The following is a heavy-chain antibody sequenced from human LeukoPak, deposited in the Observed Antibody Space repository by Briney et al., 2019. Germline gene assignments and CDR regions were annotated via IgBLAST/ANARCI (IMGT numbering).Heavy chain of an antibody. J-gene: IGHJ4*02. CDR3: ASYFHYGDYASLWY. CDR2: ISENGEST. Sequence: GGSLTLSCAASGFTFNTYAMSWVRQAPGKGLEWVSSISENGESTYYADSVKGRFTISRDNSRNTLYLQMNSLRAEDTAVYYCASYFHYGDYASLWYWGQGTLVTVSS. V-gene: IGHV3-23*01. D-gene: IGHD4-17*01. CDR1: GFTFNTYA.